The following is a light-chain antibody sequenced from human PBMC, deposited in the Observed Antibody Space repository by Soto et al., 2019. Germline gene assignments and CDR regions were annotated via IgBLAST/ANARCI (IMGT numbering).Light chain of an antibody. CDR2: GAS. J-gene: IGKJ1*01. CDR3: QQYGSSPWT. CDR1: QSVRSSS. V-gene: IGKV3-20*01. Sequence: EIVLTQSPGTLSLSPGERATLSCRASQSVRSSSLVWYQQKSGQAPRLLIYGASARATGIPDRFSDSGSGTDFTLTISRLEPEDFAVYYCQQYGSSPWTFGQGTKVEIK.